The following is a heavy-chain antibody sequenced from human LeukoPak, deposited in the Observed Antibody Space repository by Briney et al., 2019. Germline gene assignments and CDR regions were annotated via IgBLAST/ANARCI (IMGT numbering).Heavy chain of an antibody. V-gene: IGHV3-20*04. CDR3: ARGGSRSYSYHYYYMDV. CDR1: GFTFDDYG. J-gene: IGHJ6*03. D-gene: IGHD1-26*01. Sequence: PGGSLRLSCAASGFTFDDYGMSWVRQAPGKGLEWVSGINWNGGSTGYADSVKGRFTISRDNAKHSLYLQMNSLRTEDTALYYCARGGSRSYSYHYYYMDVWGKGTTVTVSS. CDR2: INWNGGST.